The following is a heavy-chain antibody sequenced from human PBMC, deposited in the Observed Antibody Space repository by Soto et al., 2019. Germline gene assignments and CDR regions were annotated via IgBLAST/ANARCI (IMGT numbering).Heavy chain of an antibody. CDR3: ARARQRDTGRGLDV. CDR1: GDSINNYF. V-gene: IGHV4-59*01. CDR2: ISYSGST. D-gene: IGHD5-18*01. J-gene: IGHJ6*02. Sequence: SETLSLTCTISGDSINNYFCNLIRHSPGKGLEWIGYISYSGSTSYNPSLQSRVTISSDTSKNQFSLELSSVTAADTAVYYCARARQRDTGRGLDVWGQGTTVTVSS.